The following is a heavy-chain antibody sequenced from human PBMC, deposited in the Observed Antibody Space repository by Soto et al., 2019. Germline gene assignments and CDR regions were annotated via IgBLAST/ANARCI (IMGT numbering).Heavy chain of an antibody. J-gene: IGHJ4*02. D-gene: IGHD1-26*01. V-gene: IGHV1-18*04. Sequence: QVHLVQSGGEVKKPGASVKVSCKASGYTFNRHGITWVRQAPGQGLEWMGWISGYNGDINYEQKFQGRVTLSSDTLTRTVYLELKSLIFDDAAVYYCARVRIVGAREIDFWGQGTLVTVSS. CDR1: GYTFNRHG. CDR3: ARVRIVGAREIDF. CDR2: ISGYNGDI.